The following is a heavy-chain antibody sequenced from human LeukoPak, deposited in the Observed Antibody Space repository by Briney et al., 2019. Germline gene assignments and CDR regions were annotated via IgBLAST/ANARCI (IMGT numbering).Heavy chain of an antibody. CDR1: GYTFTGYY. Sequence: ASVKVSCKASGYTFTGYYMHWVRQAPGQGLEWMGWINPNSGGTNYAQKFQGRVTMTRDTSISTAYMELSRLRSDDTAVYYCARDPFGYDSSGYPFDYWGQGTLVTVSS. J-gene: IGHJ4*02. D-gene: IGHD3-22*01. CDR3: ARDPFGYDSSGYPFDY. CDR2: INPNSGGT. V-gene: IGHV1-2*02.